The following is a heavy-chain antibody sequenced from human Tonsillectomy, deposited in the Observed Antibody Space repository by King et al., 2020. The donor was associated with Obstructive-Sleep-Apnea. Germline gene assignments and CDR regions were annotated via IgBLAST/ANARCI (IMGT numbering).Heavy chain of an antibody. CDR1: GFTFDDHS. Sequence: VQLVESGGVAVQPGGPLRLSCAASGFTFDDHSMHWVRQAPGKGLEWVSLITWDDGATYYADSVRGRFTISRDNKKNSLYLQMDSLRTEDTAFYYCVKEGVGTTKGVLDYWGQGTLVTVSS. V-gene: IGHV3-43*01. D-gene: IGHD1-26*01. CDR2: ITWDDGAT. J-gene: IGHJ4*02. CDR3: VKEGVGTTKGVLDY.